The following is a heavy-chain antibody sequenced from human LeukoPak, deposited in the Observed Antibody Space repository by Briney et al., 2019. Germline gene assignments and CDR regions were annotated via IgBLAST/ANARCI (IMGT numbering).Heavy chain of an antibody. CDR3: ARDHNGPYTFDY. CDR1: GFTFSSYE. D-gene: IGHD2-2*02. CDR2: ISSSGSTI. V-gene: IGHV3-48*03. J-gene: IGHJ4*02. Sequence: QSGGSLRLSCAASGFTFSSYEMNWVRQAPGKGLEWVSYISSSGSTIYYADSVEGRFTISRDNAKNSLSLQMNSMKVEDTAVYYCARDHNGPYTFDYWGQGTLVTVSS.